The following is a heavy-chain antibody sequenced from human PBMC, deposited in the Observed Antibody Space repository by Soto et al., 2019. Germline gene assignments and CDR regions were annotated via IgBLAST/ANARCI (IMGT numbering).Heavy chain of an antibody. CDR3: ARDPGYCTNGVCPIFDF. Sequence: PSETLSLTCIVSGDSVTFGHHYWSWIRQPPGKGLEWIGHIFFTGATNYSPSLKSRVTMSLDSSKNQFSLNLSSVTAADTAVYFCARDPGYCTNGVCPIFDFWGQGVLVTVSS. CDR2: IFFTGAT. J-gene: IGHJ4*02. CDR1: GDSVTFGHHY. V-gene: IGHV4-61*01. D-gene: IGHD2-8*01.